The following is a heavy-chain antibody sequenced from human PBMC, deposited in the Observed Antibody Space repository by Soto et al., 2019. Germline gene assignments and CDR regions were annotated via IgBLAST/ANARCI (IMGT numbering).Heavy chain of an antibody. D-gene: IGHD4-4*01. V-gene: IGHV3-7*03. CDR1: GFPFSTYW. CDR2: INPDGNVG. Sequence: EVQLLGSGGGLVQPGGSLRLSCVGSGFPFSTYWINWVRQAPGKGLEWVANINPDGNVGTYVDSVRGRFTTSRDNAKNSLYLQRNRRRADDTAVYFCAGWGGHDYNYWGQGIMVIVSS. J-gene: IGHJ4*02. CDR3: AGWGGHDYNY.